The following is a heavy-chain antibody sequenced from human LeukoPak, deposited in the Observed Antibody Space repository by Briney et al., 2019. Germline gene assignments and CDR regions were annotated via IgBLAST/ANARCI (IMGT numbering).Heavy chain of an antibody. V-gene: IGHV3-11*04. J-gene: IGHJ4*02. CDR2: ISSSGSTI. D-gene: IGHD5-24*01. Sequence: PGGPLRLSCAASGFTFSDYYMSWIRQAPGKGLEWVSYISSSGSTIYYADSVKGRFTISRDNAKNSLYLQMNSLRAEDTAVYYCARGERDGYNYVGYFDYWGQGTLVTVSS. CDR3: ARGERDGYNYVGYFDY. CDR1: GFTFSDYY.